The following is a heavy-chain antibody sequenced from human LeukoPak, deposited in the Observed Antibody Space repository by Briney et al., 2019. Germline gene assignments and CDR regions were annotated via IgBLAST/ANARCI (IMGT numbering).Heavy chain of an antibody. CDR2: ISSGGLTI. CDR1: GFTFSTYT. Sequence: PGGSLRLSCVASGFTFSTYTFNWVRQAPGKGLEWLSYISSGGLTIFYADSVKGRFTISRDNTKSAIYLDMTNLRAEDTAVYYCARDFDYSDYIDFWGQGTLVAVSS. J-gene: IGHJ4*02. D-gene: IGHD4/OR15-4a*01. V-gene: IGHV3-48*04. CDR3: ARDFDYSDYIDF.